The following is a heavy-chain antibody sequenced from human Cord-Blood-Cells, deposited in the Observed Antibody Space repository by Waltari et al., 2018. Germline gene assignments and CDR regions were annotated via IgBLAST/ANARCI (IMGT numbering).Heavy chain of an antibody. J-gene: IGHJ3*02. D-gene: IGHD3-3*01. CDR3: ARDLGVRAFDI. V-gene: IGHV1-2*02. CDR1: GYTFTGYY. Sequence: QVQLVQSGAEVKKPGASVKVSCKASGYTFTGYYMHWVRQAPGQGLRWMGWINPHSGGTNYAQKFQGRVTMTRDTSISTAYMERSRLRSDDTAVYYCARDLGVRAFDIWGQGTMVTVSS. CDR2: INPHSGGT.